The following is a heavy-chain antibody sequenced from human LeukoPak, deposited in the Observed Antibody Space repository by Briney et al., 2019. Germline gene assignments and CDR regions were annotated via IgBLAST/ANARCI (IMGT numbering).Heavy chain of an antibody. CDR1: GITFSSCG. Sequence: GGSLRLSCAASGITFSSCGMHWVRQAPGKGLEWVAFIRYDGSNKYYADSVKGRFTISRDNSKNTLYLQMNSLRAEDTAVYYCAKTPYSLDYFDYWGQGTLVTVSS. D-gene: IGHD6-13*01. V-gene: IGHV3-30*02. J-gene: IGHJ4*02. CDR2: IRYDGSNK. CDR3: AKTPYSLDYFDY.